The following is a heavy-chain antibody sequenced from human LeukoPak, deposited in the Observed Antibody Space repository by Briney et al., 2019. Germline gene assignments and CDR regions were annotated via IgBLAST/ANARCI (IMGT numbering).Heavy chain of an antibody. CDR3: ARGGIQLWSNNWVDP. V-gene: IGHV4-59*01. CDR1: GGSMSSYY. J-gene: IGHJ5*02. Sequence: TETLSLTCTVSGGSMSSYYWSWVRQPPGKGLEWIGYVYYSGTTNYSPSLRSRVTISVDTSKSQFSLKLSSVTAADTAVYYCARGGIQLWSNNWVDPWGQGILVTVSS. CDR2: VYYSGTT. D-gene: IGHD5-18*01.